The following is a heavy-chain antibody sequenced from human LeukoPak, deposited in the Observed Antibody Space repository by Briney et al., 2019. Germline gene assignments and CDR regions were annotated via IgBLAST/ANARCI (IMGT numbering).Heavy chain of an antibody. V-gene: IGHV4-61*02. J-gene: IGHJ3*02. CDR2: IYTSGST. D-gene: IGHD4-23*01. CDR1: GGSISSGSYY. Sequence: SETLSLTCTVSGGSISSGSYYWCWIRQLAGKGLEWIGRIYTSGSTNYNPSLKSRVTISVDTSKNQFSLKLSSVTAADTAVYYCATTNGGRRAFDIWGQGTMVTVSS. CDR3: ATTNGGRRAFDI.